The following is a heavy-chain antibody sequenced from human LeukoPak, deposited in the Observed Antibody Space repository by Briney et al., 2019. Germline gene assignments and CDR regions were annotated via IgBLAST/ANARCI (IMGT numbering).Heavy chain of an antibody. D-gene: IGHD4-17*01. J-gene: IGHJ3*02. V-gene: IGHV3-21*01. Sequence: GGSLRLSCAASGFTFSSYSMNWVRQAPGKGLVWVSSISSSSSYIYYADSVKGRFTISRDNAKNSLYLQMNSLRAEDTAVYYCARDYGDSPIGDAFDILGQGTMVTVSS. CDR2: ISSSSSYI. CDR1: GFTFSSYS. CDR3: ARDYGDSPIGDAFDI.